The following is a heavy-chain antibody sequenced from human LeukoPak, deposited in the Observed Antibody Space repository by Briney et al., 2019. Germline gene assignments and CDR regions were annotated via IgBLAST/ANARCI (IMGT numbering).Heavy chain of an antibody. V-gene: IGHV3-21*01. CDR3: ARPSSGSYRFLLGYYYMDV. D-gene: IGHD3-10*01. CDR1: GFTFSSYS. Sequence: PGGSLRLSCAASGFTFSSYSMNWVRQAPGKGLEWVSSISSSSSYIYYADSVKGRFTISRDNAKNSLYLQMNSLRAEDTAVYYCARPSSGSYRFLLGYYYMDVWGKGTTVTVSS. J-gene: IGHJ6*03. CDR2: ISSSSSYI.